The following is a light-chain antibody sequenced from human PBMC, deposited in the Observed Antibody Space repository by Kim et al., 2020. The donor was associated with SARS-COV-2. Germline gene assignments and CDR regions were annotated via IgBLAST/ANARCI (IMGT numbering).Light chain of an antibody. CDR2: AAS. J-gene: IGKJ1*01. V-gene: IGKV1-27*01. CDR3: HMYNNAPWT. Sequence: ASVGDRDTLTSRTSHGISNYIAWYQHRPGKNPKLLIFAASTVHTEVPYRFSGGGYGTDFTLTISSLQPEDVSTYYCHMYNNAPWTFGQGSKIDIK. CDR1: HGISNY.